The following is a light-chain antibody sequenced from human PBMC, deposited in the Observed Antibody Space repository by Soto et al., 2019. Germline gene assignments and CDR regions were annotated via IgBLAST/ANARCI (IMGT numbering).Light chain of an antibody. J-gene: IGLJ1*01. Sequence: QPVLTQPPSTTGTPGQNVSISCPGGPSNIGSNSVNWLQQLPGAAPKLLIYKNDQRPSGVPDRFSASKSGTSASLAISGLQSEDEADYYCAAWDDSQMRVFGSGTKVTVL. CDR1: PSNIGSNS. CDR2: KND. V-gene: IGLV1-44*01. CDR3: AAWDDSQMRV.